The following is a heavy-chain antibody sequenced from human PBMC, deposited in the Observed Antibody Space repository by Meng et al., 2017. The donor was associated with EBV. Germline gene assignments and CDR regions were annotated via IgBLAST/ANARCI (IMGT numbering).Heavy chain of an antibody. J-gene: IGHJ4*02. Sequence: QGWRGQAGGGGEEPWAPVDGPCKGFGGNFNRYAIRWVRQAPGQGVEWMGGIIPIFGTANYAQEFQGRVTITADESTSTAYMELSSLRSEDTAVYYCARAPDNWNDGPYYWGQGTLVTVSS. D-gene: IGHD1-20*01. V-gene: IGHV1-69*01. CDR3: ARAPDNWNDGPYY. CDR2: IIPIFGTA. CDR1: GGNFNRYA.